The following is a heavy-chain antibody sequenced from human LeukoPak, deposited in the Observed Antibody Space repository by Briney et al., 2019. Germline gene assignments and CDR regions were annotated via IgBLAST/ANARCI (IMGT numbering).Heavy chain of an antibody. J-gene: IGHJ4*02. D-gene: IGHD2-2*03. CDR3: ARLGIVVVPAAIAPFDY. Sequence: SETLSLTCAVSGYSISSGYYWGWIRQPPGKGLEWIVSIYHSGSTYYNPSLKSRVTISVDTSKNQFSLKLSSVTAADTAVYYCARLGIVVVPAAIAPFDYWGQGTLVTVSS. CDR2: IYHSGST. V-gene: IGHV4-38-2*01. CDR1: GYSISSGYY.